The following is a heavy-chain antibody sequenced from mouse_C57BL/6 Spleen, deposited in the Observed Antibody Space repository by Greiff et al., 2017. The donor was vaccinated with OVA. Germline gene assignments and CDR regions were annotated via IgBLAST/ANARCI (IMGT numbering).Heavy chain of an antibody. J-gene: IGHJ2*01. D-gene: IGHD1-1*01. CDR3: AKGEITTVVAPYYFDY. CDR1: GYTFTDYY. V-gene: IGHV1-26*01. CDR2: INPNNGGT. Sequence: EVQLQQSGPELVKPGASVKISCKASGYTFTDYYMNWVKQSHGKSLEWIGDINPNNGGTSYNQKFKGKATLTVDKSSSTAYMELRSLTSEDSAVYYCAKGEITTVVAPYYFDYWGQGTTLTVSS.